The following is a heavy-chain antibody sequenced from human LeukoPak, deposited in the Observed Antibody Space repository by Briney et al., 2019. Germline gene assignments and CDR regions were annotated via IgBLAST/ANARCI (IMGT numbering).Heavy chain of an antibody. CDR2: INHSGRT. D-gene: IGHD6-13*01. V-gene: IGHV4-34*01. CDR3: ASLAAAAFSHDY. J-gene: IGHJ4*02. Sequence: SETLSLTCAVYGGSFSGYYWSWIRQPPGKGLEWIGEINHSGRTNYNPSLKSRVTISVDTSKNQFSLKLSSVTAADTAVYYCASLAAAAFSHDYWGQGTLVTVSS. CDR1: GGSFSGYY.